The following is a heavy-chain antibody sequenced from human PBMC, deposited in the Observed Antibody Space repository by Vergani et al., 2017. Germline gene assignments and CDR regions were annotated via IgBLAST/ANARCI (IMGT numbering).Heavy chain of an antibody. D-gene: IGHD3-3*01. CDR2: ISYDGSNK. CDR1: GFIFSSYA. Sequence: QVQLVESGGGVVQPGRSLRLSCAASGFIFSSYAMHWVRQAPGKGLEWVAVISYDGSNKYYADSVEGRFTISRDNSKNTLYLQMNSLRAEDTAVYYCARGPYYDFWSGYYMANYYYYMDVWGKGTTVTVSS. V-gene: IGHV3-30-3*01. J-gene: IGHJ6*03. CDR3: ARGPYYDFWSGYYMANYYYYMDV.